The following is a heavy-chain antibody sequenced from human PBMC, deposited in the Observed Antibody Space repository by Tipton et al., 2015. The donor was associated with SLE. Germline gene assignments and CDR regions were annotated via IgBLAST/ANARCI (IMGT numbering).Heavy chain of an antibody. V-gene: IGHV4-59*01. CDR3: ARRVATGGSVGLDNWFDP. CDR2: IYYSGST. CDR1: GGSISSYS. Sequence: LRLSCTVSGGSISSYSWNWIRQSPGKGLEWIGYIYYSGSTNYNPSLKSRVTLSVDTSKNQFSLKLSSVTAADTAMYYCARRVATGGSVGLDNWFDPWGQGTLVTVSS. D-gene: IGHD6-13*01. J-gene: IGHJ5*02.